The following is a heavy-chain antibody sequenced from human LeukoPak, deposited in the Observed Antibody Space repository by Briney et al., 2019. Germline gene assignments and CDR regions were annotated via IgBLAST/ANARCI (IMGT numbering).Heavy chain of an antibody. CDR3: ASGGKGRYYDSSGQFDY. J-gene: IGHJ4*02. CDR1: GFTFSNYW. Sequence: GGSLSLSCAASGFTFSNYWMSWVRQAPGKGLEWVANIKQDGSEKYYVDSVKGRFTISRDNAKNSLYLQMNSLRAEDTAVYYCASGGKGRYYDSSGQFDYWGQGTLVTVSS. D-gene: IGHD3-22*01. V-gene: IGHV3-7*01. CDR2: IKQDGSEK.